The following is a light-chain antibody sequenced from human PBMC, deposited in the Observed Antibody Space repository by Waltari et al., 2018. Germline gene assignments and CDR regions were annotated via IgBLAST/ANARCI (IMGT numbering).Light chain of an antibody. CDR3: QQSYSIPLT. CDR2: TAS. Sequence: DIQMTPSPSSLSASVGDRVPITCRASETIRIHLNWYQQKPGKAPKLLINTASRLQSGVPSTFSGSGSGTDFTLTISTLQHEDFATYYCQQSYSIPLTFGGETKVEIK. V-gene: IGKV1-39*01. J-gene: IGKJ4*01. CDR1: ETIRIH.